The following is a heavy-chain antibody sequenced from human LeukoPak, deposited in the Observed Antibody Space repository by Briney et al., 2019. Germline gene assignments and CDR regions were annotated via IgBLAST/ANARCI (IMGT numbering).Heavy chain of an antibody. D-gene: IGHD2-21*01. CDR3: AREGPDCGGDCYYDY. CDR1: GFTVGNYY. CDR2: IYTAGST. J-gene: IGHJ4*02. Sequence: GGSLRLSCAASGFTVGNYYMSWVRQAPGKGLEWVSVIYTAGSTYYADSVKGRFTISRDNSKNTLYLQMNSLRAEDTAVYYCAREGPDCGGDCYYDYWGQGTLVTVSS. V-gene: IGHV3-53*01.